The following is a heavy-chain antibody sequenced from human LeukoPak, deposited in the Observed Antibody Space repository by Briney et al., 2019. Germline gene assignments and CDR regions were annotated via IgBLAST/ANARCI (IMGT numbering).Heavy chain of an antibody. CDR2: ISNSGSHI. CDR1: GFIFSKYA. Sequence: PGGSLRLSCSASGFIFSKYAMKWVRQAPGKGLECVSTISNSGSHIYDADSVKGRFTISRDNARNSLYLQMNSLRAEDTAVYYCARDYGETYYDFWSGYYTVDYWGQGTLVTVSS. CDR3: ARDYGETYYDFWSGYYTVDY. D-gene: IGHD3-3*01. J-gene: IGHJ4*02. V-gene: IGHV3-21*01.